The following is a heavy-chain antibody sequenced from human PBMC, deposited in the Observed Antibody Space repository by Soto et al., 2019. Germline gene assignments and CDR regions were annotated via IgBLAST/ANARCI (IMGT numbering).Heavy chain of an antibody. V-gene: IGHV3-48*04. J-gene: IGHJ6*02. CDR2: ISSSGSTI. Sequence: GGSLRLSCAASGFIFSNHGIHWVRQAPGKGLEWVSYISSSGSTIYYADSVKGRFTISRDNAKNSLYLQMNSLRAEDTAVYYCARGSGDMDVWGQGTTVTVSS. D-gene: IGHD3-10*01. CDR1: GFIFSNHG. CDR3: ARGSGDMDV.